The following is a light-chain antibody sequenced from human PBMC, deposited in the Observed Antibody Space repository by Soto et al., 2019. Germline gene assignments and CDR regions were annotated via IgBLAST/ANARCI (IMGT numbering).Light chain of an antibody. CDR3: QQSYSSPLT. CDR1: QSISSS. CDR2: AAS. J-gene: IGKJ4*02. Sequence: DIQMTQSPSSLSASVGDRVTITCRASQSISSSLNWYQQKPGKAPKVLIYAASNLQSGVPSRFSGSGSGTDFTLTISSLQPEDFATYYCQQSYSSPLTFGGGTKVEIK. V-gene: IGKV1-39*01.